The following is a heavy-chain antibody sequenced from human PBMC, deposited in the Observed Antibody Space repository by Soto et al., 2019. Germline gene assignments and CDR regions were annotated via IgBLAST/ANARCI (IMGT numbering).Heavy chain of an antibody. CDR1: GDSMSSSDYY. V-gene: IGHV4-39*01. CDR2: IYYSGST. CDR3: ARRTVNIRTFYSGLKTHCFDY. D-gene: IGHD6-19*01. Sequence: PTETLSLTCAVSGDSMSSSDYYWGWIRQPPVKGLEWIGSIYYSGSTYYNPSLQSRVAISVDTSKNQFSLKLKSVTAADTAIYYCARRTVNIRTFYSGLKTHCFDYWGQGAPVTVSS. J-gene: IGHJ4*02.